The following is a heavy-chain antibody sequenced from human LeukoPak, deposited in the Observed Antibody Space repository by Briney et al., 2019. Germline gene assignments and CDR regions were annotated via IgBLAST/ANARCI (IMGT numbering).Heavy chain of an antibody. V-gene: IGHV1-2*02. CDR2: INPNSGGT. Sequence: GASVKVSCKASGYTFTDYYIHWVRQAPGQGLEWMGWINPNSGGTNYAQKFQGRLTMTRDTSISTAYMELSSLRSDDTAVYYCAKVVVAAIDWFDPWGQGTLVTVSS. D-gene: IGHD2-15*01. CDR3: AKVVVAAIDWFDP. CDR1: GYTFTDYY. J-gene: IGHJ5*02.